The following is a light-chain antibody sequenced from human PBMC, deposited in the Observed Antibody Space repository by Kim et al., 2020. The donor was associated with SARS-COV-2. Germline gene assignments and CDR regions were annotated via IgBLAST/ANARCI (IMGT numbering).Light chain of an antibody. J-gene: IGKJ1*01. CDR3: QKYKSAPWT. Sequence: ASVEDRVTITCRASQSIRTLLAWDQKKPGKVPKSLIYGASTLLTGGPSRVSGSGSGTDFSLTISSLQPEVVATYNCQKYKSAPWTFGQGTKVDI. CDR1: QSIRTL. CDR2: GAS. V-gene: IGKV1-27*01.